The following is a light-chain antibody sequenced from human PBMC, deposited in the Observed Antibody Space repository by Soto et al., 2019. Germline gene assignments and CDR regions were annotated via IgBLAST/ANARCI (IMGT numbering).Light chain of an antibody. CDR1: SSNVGSYKL. Sequence: QSALTQPASVSGSPGQSITISCTGTSSNVGSYKLVSWYQQHPGKAPKLMIFEVNKRPSGVSNRFSGSKSGNTASLTISGLKVEDEADYYCCSSGGSPTYVFGTGTLLTVL. J-gene: IGLJ1*01. V-gene: IGLV2-23*02. CDR2: EVN. CDR3: CSSGGSPTYV.